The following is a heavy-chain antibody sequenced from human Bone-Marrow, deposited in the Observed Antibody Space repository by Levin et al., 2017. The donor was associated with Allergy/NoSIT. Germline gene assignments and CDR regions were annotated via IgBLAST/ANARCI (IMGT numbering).Heavy chain of an antibody. CDR3: ARDSGFDFWSGYPDY. D-gene: IGHD3-3*01. CDR1: GYSFTDYF. Sequence: ASVKVSCKASGYSFTDYFMHWVRQAPGQGLEWMGWINPNSGVTNYVQRFQGRVTMTRDTSINTAYLELSRLSSDDTAVYYCARDSGFDFWSGYPDYWGQGTLVTVSS. CDR2: INPNSGVT. J-gene: IGHJ4*02. V-gene: IGHV1-2*02.